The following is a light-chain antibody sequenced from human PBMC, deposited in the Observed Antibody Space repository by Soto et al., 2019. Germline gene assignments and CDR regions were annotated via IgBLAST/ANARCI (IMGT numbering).Light chain of an antibody. V-gene: IGLV2-11*01. CDR1: SSDVGGYDY. CDR2: DVT. J-gene: IGLJ2*01. CDR3: RSYTRSSTLKV. Sequence: QSVLTQPPSVSGSPGQSVTISCTGTSSDVGGYDYVSWYQQHPGKAPKLLIYDVTKRPSGVPDRFSGSKSGNTASLTISGLQAEDEADYYCRSYTRSSTLKVFGGGTKRTDL.